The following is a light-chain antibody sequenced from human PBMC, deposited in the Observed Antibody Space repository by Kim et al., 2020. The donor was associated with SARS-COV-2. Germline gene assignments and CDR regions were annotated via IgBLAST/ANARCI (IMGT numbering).Light chain of an antibody. CDR1: QGFGNS. J-gene: IGKJ2*01. Sequence: TSVGDRVPLSWRASQGFGNSLALFQQKPGNAPNRLIYGSPILQSGLPSRFSGSGSGTDFTLTISSLQPEDFATYYCLQHIDYPYTFGQGTKLEI. CDR2: GSP. V-gene: IGKV1-17*03. CDR3: LQHIDYPYT.